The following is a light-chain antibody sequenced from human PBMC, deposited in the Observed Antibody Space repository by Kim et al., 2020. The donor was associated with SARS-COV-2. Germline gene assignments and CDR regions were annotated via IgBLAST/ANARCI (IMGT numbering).Light chain of an antibody. V-gene: IGKV1-9*01. J-gene: IGKJ4*01. CDR1: QDISNY. Sequence: ASVGDRVTIPRQATQDISNYLAWYPQRPGKAPRLLIHSASTLQSGIPSRFRGSGSGTEFPLTLSSLQPEDFATYYCHQLSSHPFTFGGGTKVDIK. CDR3: HQLSSHPFT. CDR2: SAS.